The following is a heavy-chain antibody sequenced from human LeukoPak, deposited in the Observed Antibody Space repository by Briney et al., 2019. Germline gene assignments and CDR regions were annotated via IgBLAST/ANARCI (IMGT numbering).Heavy chain of an antibody. CDR1: GYTFTGYY. CDR2: INPNSGGT. D-gene: IGHD6-13*01. V-gene: IGHV1-2*02. CDR3: ARDLSSSPTHENYYYYMDV. Sequence: ASVKVSCKASGYTFTGYYMHWVRQAPGQGLEWMGWINPNSGGTNYAQKFQGRVTMTRDTSISTAYMGLSRLRSDDTAVYYCARDLSSSPTHENYYYYMDVWGKGTTVTVSS. J-gene: IGHJ6*03.